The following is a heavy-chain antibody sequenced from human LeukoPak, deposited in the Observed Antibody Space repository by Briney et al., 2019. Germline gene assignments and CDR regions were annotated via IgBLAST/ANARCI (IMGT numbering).Heavy chain of an antibody. D-gene: IGHD5-12*01. J-gene: IGHJ4*02. Sequence: SQTLSLTCAVSGGSISSGGYSWSWIRQPPGKGLEWIGYIYHSGSTYYNPSLKSRVTISVDRSKNQVSLKLSSVAAADTAVYYCARGHSGYVGPLKNWGQGTLVTVSS. CDR1: GGSISSGGYS. CDR2: IYHSGST. CDR3: ARGHSGYVGPLKN. V-gene: IGHV4-30-2*01.